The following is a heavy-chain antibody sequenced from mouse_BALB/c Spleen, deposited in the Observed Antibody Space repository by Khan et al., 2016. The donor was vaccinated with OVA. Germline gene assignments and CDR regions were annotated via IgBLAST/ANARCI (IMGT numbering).Heavy chain of an antibody. CDR2: IYPTGYFT. Sequence: QIQFVQSGNELIKPGTSVKMSCTASGYTFTNYRLGWVKQRPGHGLEWIGDIYPTGYFTNYTEKFKGKATLTVDTSSNTAYMQLSGLTSEDSAVYFCTSWVTWSFDVWGAGTTVTVSS. D-gene: IGHD2-2*01. CDR3: TSWVTWSFDV. J-gene: IGHJ1*01. CDR1: GYTFTNYR. V-gene: IGHV1-63*02.